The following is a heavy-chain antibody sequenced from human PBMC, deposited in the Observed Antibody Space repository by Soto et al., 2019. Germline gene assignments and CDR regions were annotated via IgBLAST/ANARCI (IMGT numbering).Heavy chain of an antibody. Sequence: QVQLQESGPGLGTPSGTLSLACAVSGASIGSGNWWRWVRQPPGKGLEWIGQIDLSGSTYYTPSLKSRVSVSVDKSKNPFSLRMISVTAADTAVYYCAAGVIEVAGAFDSWGQGTLVTVSS. CDR2: IDLSGST. CDR3: AAGVIEVAGAFDS. D-gene: IGHD6-19*01. CDR1: GASIGSGNW. J-gene: IGHJ4*02. V-gene: IGHV4-4*02.